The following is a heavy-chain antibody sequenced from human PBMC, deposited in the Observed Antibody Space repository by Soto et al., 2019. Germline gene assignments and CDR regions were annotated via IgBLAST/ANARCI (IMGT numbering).Heavy chain of an antibody. V-gene: IGHV3-11*01. CDR3: ARLGDCGGRNCNIYYYHYYLDV. J-gene: IGHJ6*03. D-gene: IGHD2-21*01. CDR2: VNSNGNAI. CDR1: GFTFSDYY. Sequence: VQLEESGGGLVKPGGSLRLSCAASGFTFSDYYMTWIRQAPGKGLEWVSYVNSNGNAIYYAESVKGRFTISRDNAKNSLSLLMNSLRPEDTAVYFCARLGDCGGRNCNIYYYHYYLDVWGKGTRVTVSS.